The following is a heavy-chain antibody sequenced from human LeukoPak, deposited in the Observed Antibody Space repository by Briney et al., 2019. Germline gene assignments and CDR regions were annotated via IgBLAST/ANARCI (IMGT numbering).Heavy chain of an antibody. J-gene: IGHJ3*02. D-gene: IGHD6-19*01. CDR1: GGSISSYY. V-gene: IGHV4-59*08. CDR2: IYYSGST. Sequence: SETLSLTCTVSGGSISSYYWSWIRQPPGKGLEWIGYIYYSGSTNYNPSLKSRVTISVDTSKNQFSLKLSSVTAADTAVYYCARGPWKVAGPHGAFDIWGQGTMVTVSS. CDR3: ARGPWKVAGPHGAFDI.